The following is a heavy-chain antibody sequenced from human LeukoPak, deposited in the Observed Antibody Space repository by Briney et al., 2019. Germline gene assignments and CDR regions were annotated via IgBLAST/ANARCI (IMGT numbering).Heavy chain of an antibody. D-gene: IGHD2-2*01. V-gene: IGHV4-59*08. CDR2: IYYSGST. J-gene: IGHJ4*01. CDR3: ARGRLGRQHASFFDS. CDR1: DGSMGTCY. Sequence: KASETLSLTCSVSDGSMGTCYWGWIRQPPGKRLERIGYIYYSGSTTYNPSLRSRVTVSVDTSKNQFSLKLTSMTAADTAVYYCARGRLGRQHASFFDSWGRGTLVTVSS.